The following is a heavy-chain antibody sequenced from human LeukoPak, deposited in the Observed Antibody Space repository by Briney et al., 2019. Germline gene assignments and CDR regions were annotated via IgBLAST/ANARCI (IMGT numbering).Heavy chain of an antibody. CDR1: GFTVSNNY. D-gene: IGHD3-22*01. V-gene: IGHV3-53*01. CDR3: ARSGYDSSGYYYG. CDR2: IYSGGST. Sequence: PGGSLRLSCAASGFTVSNNYMSWVRQAPGKGLEWVSVIYSGGSTYYADSVKGRFTISRDNAKNSLYLQMNSLRAEDTAVYYCARSGYDSSGYYYGWGQGTLVTVSS. J-gene: IGHJ4*02.